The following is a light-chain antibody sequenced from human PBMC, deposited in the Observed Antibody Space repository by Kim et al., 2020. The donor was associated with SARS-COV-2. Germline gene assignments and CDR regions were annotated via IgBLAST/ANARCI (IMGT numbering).Light chain of an antibody. CDR2: EDN. V-gene: IGLV6-57*01. CDR3: QSYDTTNWV. Sequence: GKTVTISCTRSSGSFASKFVQWYQQRPGSSPTAVIYEDNQRSSGVPDRFSGSIDRSSNSASLTISGLKTEDEADYYCQSYDTTNWVFGGGTKVTVL. J-gene: IGLJ3*02. CDR1: SGSFASKF.